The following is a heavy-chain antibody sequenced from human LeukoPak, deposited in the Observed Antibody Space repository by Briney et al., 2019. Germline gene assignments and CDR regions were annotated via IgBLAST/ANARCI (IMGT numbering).Heavy chain of an antibody. D-gene: IGHD6-19*01. V-gene: IGHV1-69*10. CDR2: IIPIFGIA. CDR3: ARLPPPYSSGWLDY. J-gene: IGHJ4*02. Sequence: GASVKVSCKASGGTFSSYAISWVRQAPGQGLEWMGGIIPIFGIANYAQKFQGRVTITADKSTSTAYMELSSLRSEDTAVYYCARLPPPYSSGWLDYWGQGTLVTVSS. CDR1: GGTFSSYA.